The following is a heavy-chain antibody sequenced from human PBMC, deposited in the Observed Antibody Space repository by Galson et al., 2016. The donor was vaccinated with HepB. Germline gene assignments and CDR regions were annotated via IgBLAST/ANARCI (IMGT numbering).Heavy chain of an antibody. Sequence: SLRLSCAASGFTFSSYALHWVRQAPGKGLEWVAVISDDGSKKYYADSVKGRFTISSDNSNNTLYLQVNSLRAEDTAVYYCARATRRYSGSDFPPNYWGQGTLVTVSS. J-gene: IGHJ4*02. CDR2: ISDDGSKK. D-gene: IGHD5-12*01. CDR3: ARATRRYSGSDFPPNY. V-gene: IGHV3-30-3*01. CDR1: GFTFSSYA.